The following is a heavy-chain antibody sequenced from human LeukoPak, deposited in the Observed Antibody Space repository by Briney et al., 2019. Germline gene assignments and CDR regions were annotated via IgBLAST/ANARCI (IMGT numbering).Heavy chain of an antibody. D-gene: IGHD3-3*01. J-gene: IGHJ4*02. CDR1: GFTVSSNY. CDR3: TTGRFLEWLLSPLFDY. V-gene: IGHV3-66*01. CDR2: IYSGGST. Sequence: GGSLRLSCAASGFTVSSNYMSWVRQAPGKGLEWVSVIYSGGSTYYADSVKGRFTISRDNSKNTLYLQMNSLKTEDTAVYYCTTGRFLEWLLSPLFDYWGQGTLVTVSS.